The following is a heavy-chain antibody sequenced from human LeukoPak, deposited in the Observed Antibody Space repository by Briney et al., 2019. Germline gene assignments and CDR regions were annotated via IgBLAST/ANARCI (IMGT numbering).Heavy chain of an antibody. V-gene: IGHV4-31*03. J-gene: IGHJ5*02. CDR3: ARAPMVRGVIRGYWFDH. D-gene: IGHD3-10*01. Sequence: PSETLSLTCTVSGGSISSGGYYWSWIRQHPGKGLEWIGYIYYSGSTYYNPSLKSRVTISVDTSKNQFSLKLSSVTAADTAVYYCARAPMVRGVIRGYWFDHWGQGTLVTVSS. CDR2: IYYSGST. CDR1: GGSISSGGYY.